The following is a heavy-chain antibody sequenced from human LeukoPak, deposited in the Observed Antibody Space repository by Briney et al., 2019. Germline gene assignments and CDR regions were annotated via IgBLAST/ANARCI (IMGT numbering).Heavy chain of an antibody. V-gene: IGHV3-23*01. D-gene: IGHD4-17*01. CDR2: IMGYGGDI. CDR3: AKEVTRYTLFDY. Sequence: PGESLRLPCAASGFTFTSYYMSWVRQAPGKGLERVSAIMGYGGDIYYVDSGKGRFTISRDNSKNTLYLQMNSLRAEDTAVYYCAKEVTRYTLFDYWGQGTLVTVSS. J-gene: IGHJ4*02. CDR1: GFTFTSYY.